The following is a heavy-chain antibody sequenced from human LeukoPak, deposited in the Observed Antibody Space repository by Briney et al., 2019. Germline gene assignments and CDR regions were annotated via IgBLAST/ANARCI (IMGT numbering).Heavy chain of an antibody. V-gene: IGHV3-23*01. CDR3: AKRGVVIRVILVGFHKEAYYFDS. CDR1: GITLSNYG. D-gene: IGHD3-22*01. J-gene: IGHJ4*02. Sequence: GGSLRLSCAVSGITLSNYGMSWVRQAPGKGPEWVAGISGSGGSTNYADSVKGRFTISRDNPKNTLYLQMNSLTVEDTAVYFCAKRGVVIRVILVGFHKEAYYFDSWGQRAPVTVSS. CDR2: ISGSGGST.